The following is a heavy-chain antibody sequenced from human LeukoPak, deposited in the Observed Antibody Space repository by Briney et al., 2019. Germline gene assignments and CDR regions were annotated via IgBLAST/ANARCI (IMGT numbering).Heavy chain of an antibody. CDR2: IIPIFGTA. CDR3: ARGPYYDILTGWNGMDV. V-gene: IGHV1-69*06. CDR1: GGTFSSYA. D-gene: IGHD3-9*01. J-gene: IGHJ6*04. Sequence: ASVKVSCKASGGTFSSYAISWVRQAPGQGLEWMGGIIPIFGTANYAQKFQGRVTITADKSTSIAYMELSSLRSEDTAVYYCARGPYYDILTGWNGMDVWGKGTTVTVSS.